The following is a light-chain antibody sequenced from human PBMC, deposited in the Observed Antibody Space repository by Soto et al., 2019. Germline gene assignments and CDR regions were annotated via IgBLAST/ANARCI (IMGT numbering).Light chain of an antibody. CDR1: QSVGSK. CDR2: GAS. J-gene: IGKJ1*01. Sequence: EIVMTQSPATLSVSPGERATLSCRASQSVGSKLAWYQQKPGQAPRLLIYGASTRATGIPARFSGSGSGTEFTLTISSLQSEDFAVYYCQQYNNWRTFGQGTKVDI. V-gene: IGKV3-15*01. CDR3: QQYNNWRT.